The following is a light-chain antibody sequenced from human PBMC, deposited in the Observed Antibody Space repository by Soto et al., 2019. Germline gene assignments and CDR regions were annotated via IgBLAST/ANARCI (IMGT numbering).Light chain of an antibody. CDR3: QQYKSYPWT. J-gene: IGKJ1*01. CDR1: QSISSW. CDR2: DAS. Sequence: DIQMTQSPSTLSASVGDRVTITCRANQSISSWLAWYQQKPGKAPKFLIYDASSLESGVPSRFSGSGSGTEFTLSISSLQPDDFATYYCQQYKSYPWTFGQGTRVDI. V-gene: IGKV1-5*01.